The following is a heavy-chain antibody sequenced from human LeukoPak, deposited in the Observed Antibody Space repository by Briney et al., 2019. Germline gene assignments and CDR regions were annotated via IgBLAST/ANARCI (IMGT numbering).Heavy chain of an antibody. CDR3: AKGHYDSDHPHYDGGSVDS. CDR1: ECTFTDYY. D-gene: IGHD3-22*01. V-gene: IGHV1-2*02. Sequence: ASVKVSCKALECTFTDYYIHWVRQAPGQGLEWMEWINPKSGDRDRNYSQKFRGRVTMTTDTSISTAYMELSRLRSDDTAVYFCAKGHYDSDHPHYDGGSVDSWGQGTHITVSS. CDR2: INPKSGDRD. J-gene: IGHJ5*01.